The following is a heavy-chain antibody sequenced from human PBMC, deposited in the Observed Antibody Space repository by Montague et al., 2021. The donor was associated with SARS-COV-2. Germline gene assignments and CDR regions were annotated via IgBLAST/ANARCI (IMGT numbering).Heavy chain of an antibody. D-gene: IGHD1/OR15-1a*01. CDR1: GDSISRSNW. CDR2: IYHSGSP. CDR3: ARKTIYFDY. Sequence: SETLSLTCTVSGDSISRSNWWTWVRQPPGKGLECIGEIYHSGSPNYTPSLKSRVTISVDRSKSQSSLNLRSLTAADTAVYYCARKTIYFDYWGQGTLVTVSS. V-gene: IGHV4-4*02. J-gene: IGHJ4*02.